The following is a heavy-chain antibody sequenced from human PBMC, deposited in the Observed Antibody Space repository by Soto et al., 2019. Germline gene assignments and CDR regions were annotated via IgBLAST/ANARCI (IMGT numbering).Heavy chain of an antibody. J-gene: IGHJ4*02. D-gene: IGHD6-13*01. CDR3: ARGSATWYRKGDY. Sequence: GGSLRLSCAASGFTFSSYGMSWVRQAPGKGLEWVSAISGSGASTFYADSVKGRFTVSRDRSENTLFLQMSNLRAEDTAVYYCARGSATWYRKGDYWGQGTLVTVPS. V-gene: IGHV3-23*01. CDR2: ISGSGAST. CDR1: GFTFSSYG.